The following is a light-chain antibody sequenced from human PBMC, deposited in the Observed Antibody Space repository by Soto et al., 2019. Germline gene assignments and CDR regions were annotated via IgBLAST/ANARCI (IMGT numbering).Light chain of an antibody. V-gene: IGKV1-5*01. CDR3: QEYDTFRFT. CDR1: QTISTS. J-gene: IGKJ2*01. Sequence: IQMTQSPSTLSASVGDRLTITCRASQTISTSLAWYQQRPGKAPKLVIFDASTLANGVPSRFSGSGSGTEFFLTISSLQPDDFATYYCQEYDTFRFTFGQGTQLEI. CDR2: DAS.